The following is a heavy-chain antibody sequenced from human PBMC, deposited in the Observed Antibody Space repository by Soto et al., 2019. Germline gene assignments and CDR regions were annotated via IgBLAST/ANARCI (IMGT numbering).Heavy chain of an antibody. CDR1: GFTFSNYW. V-gene: IGHV3-7*01. CDR3: ATYAHHTFDS. CDR2: IKQDGSEK. J-gene: IGHJ5*01. Sequence: LRLSCAASGFTFSNYWMSWVRQAPGKGPEWVANIKQDGSEKNYVDSVEGRFTISRDNAKNSLYLQMNSLRAEDTAVYYCATYAHHTFDSWGQGTLVTVSS. D-gene: IGHD3-16*01.